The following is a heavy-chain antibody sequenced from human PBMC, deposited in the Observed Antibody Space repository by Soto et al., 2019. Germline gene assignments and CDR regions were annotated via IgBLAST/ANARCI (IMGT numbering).Heavy chain of an antibody. V-gene: IGHV1-8*01. CDR3: ARERPGRTSMDV. J-gene: IGHJ6*02. CDR2: MNPNSGNT. CDR1: GYTFTSYD. Sequence: QVQLVQSGAEVKKPGASVKVSCKASGYTFTSYDINWVRQATGQGLERMGWMNPNSGNTGYAQKSQGRVTMTRNTATSTAYMELSSLRSENTAVYYFARERPGRTSMDVWGQGTRVTVSS. D-gene: IGHD1-1*01.